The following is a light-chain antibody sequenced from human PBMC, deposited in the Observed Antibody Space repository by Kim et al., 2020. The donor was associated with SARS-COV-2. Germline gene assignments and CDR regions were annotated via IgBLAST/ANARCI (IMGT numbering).Light chain of an antibody. CDR3: QQYGTSPPT. V-gene: IGKV3-20*01. Sequence: SPGERVTLSCRASQSVSSSYLAWYQQKPGQAPRLLVYGVSSRAPGIPDRFGGSGSGTDFTLTISRLEPEDFALYYCQQYGTSPPTFGQGTKVDIK. CDR2: GVS. CDR1: QSVSSSY. J-gene: IGKJ1*01.